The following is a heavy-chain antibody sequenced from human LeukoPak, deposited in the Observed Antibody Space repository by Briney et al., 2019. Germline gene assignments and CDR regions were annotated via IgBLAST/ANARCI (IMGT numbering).Heavy chain of an antibody. Sequence: GGSLRLSCAASGFTFTSYAMSWVRQAPGKGLEWVSTICGSGAGTYYADSVNGRFTISRDNSKHTLYLQMNSLRAEDTAVYYCARSRLTLPGSGHDYFFDYWGQGTLVTVSS. V-gene: IGHV3-23*01. CDR3: ARSRLTLPGSGHDYFFDY. CDR1: GFTFTSYA. D-gene: IGHD2-15*01. J-gene: IGHJ4*02. CDR2: ICGSGAGT.